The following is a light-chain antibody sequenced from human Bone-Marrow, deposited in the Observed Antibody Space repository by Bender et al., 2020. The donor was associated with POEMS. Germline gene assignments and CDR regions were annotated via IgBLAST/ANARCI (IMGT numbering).Light chain of an antibody. Sequence: QSLLTQPPSVSAAPGQRITISCSGSTSKIGTYFVSWYQHVPGTAPRLLIYDNDRRPSGIPDRFSGSKSASSAALGITGLQTGDEADYYCAMSHRSLTGGVVFGGGTKLTVL. CDR1: TSKIGTYF. V-gene: IGLV1-51*01. J-gene: IGLJ2*01. CDR3: AMSHRSLTGGVV. CDR2: DND.